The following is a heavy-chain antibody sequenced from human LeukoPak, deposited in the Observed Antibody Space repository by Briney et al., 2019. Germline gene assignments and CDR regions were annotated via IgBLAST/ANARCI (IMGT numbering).Heavy chain of an antibody. D-gene: IGHD1-26*01. CDR2: IYPGDPDT. CDR3: ARHGLGGSGSYSRY. CDR1: GYSFTTYW. V-gene: IGHV5-51*01. J-gene: IGHJ4*02. Sequence: GESLKISCKGSGYSFTTYWIGWVRQMPGKGLEWMGIIYPGDPDTTYSPAFQGQVTISVDKSVNTAYLQWSSLKPSDTAVYYCARHGLGGSGSYSRYWGQGTLVTVSS.